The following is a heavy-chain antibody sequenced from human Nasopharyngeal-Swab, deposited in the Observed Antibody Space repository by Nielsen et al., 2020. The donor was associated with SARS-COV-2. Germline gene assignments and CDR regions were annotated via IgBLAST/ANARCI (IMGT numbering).Heavy chain of an antibody. Sequence: GGSLRLSCAASGFAFDDYAMHWVRQAPGKGLEWVSGISRNGGSLAYAGSVKGRLTISRDNAENSLYLQMNSLRPEDTAVYFCAKDSSVARGLDYWGQGALVTVSS. CDR1: GFAFDDYA. J-gene: IGHJ4*02. V-gene: IGHV3-9*01. D-gene: IGHD3-10*01. CDR3: AKDSSVARGLDY. CDR2: ISRNGGSL.